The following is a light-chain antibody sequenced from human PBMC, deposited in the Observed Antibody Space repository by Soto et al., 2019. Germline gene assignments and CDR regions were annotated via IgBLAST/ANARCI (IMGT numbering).Light chain of an antibody. V-gene: IGKV3-11*01. CDR2: DAS. CDR3: PHYESLPIP. J-gene: IGKJ5*01. CDR1: QSVDNY. Sequence: SHSPATLSLTPSERATLPCRASQSVDNYLAWYQQKPGQAPRLLIYDASNRATGVPARFSGSGSGTDFTLTISRLEPEDFAVFYCPHYESLPIPSGQRTLLEI.